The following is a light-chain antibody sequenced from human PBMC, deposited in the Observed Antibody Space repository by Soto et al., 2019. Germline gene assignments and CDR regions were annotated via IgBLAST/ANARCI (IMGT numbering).Light chain of an antibody. J-gene: IGKJ3*01. Sequence: EIVLTQSPGTLSLSPGERATLSCRASQSVSVNSLAWYQQKGGQAPRLLIYAASSRATGVPDRFSGSGSGTDFALTISRLETKDFAVYYCQQYGGSPFTFGPGTKVDIK. CDR3: QQYGGSPFT. V-gene: IGKV3-20*01. CDR2: AAS. CDR1: QSVSVNS.